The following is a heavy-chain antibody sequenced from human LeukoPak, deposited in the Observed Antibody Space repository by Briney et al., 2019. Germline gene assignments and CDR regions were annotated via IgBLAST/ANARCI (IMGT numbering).Heavy chain of an antibody. V-gene: IGHV5-51*01. Sequence: PGESLKISCKGSGYSFTSYWIGWVRQMPGKGLEWMGIIYPGDSDTRYSPSFQGQVTISADKSISTAYLQWSSLKASDTAMYYCARQSIELERRKDFDYWGQGTLVTVSS. CDR2: IYPGDSDT. CDR1: GYSFTSYW. D-gene: IGHD1-1*01. CDR3: ARQSIELERRKDFDY. J-gene: IGHJ4*02.